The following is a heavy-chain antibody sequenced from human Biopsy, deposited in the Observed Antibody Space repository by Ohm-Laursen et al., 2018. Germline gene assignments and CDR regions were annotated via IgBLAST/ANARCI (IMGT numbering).Heavy chain of an antibody. CDR3: ARLEWRDTFFDF. J-gene: IGHJ4*02. V-gene: IGHV4-38-2*01. CDR2: IYHSGST. D-gene: IGHD3-3*01. CDR1: GYSIKRGYY. Sequence: SDTLSLTWPVSGYSIKRGYYWGWIRQPPGKGLEWIGNIYHSGSTYYNPSLKSRVTISVEKSKNQFSLKLSSVTAADTAVYYCARLEWRDTFFDFWGQGRLVTVSS.